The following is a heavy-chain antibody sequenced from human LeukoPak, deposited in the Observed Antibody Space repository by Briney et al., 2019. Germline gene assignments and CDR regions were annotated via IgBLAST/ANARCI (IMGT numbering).Heavy chain of an antibody. CDR2: IYYSGST. Sequence: SETLSLTCTVSGDSISSGDYYWSWIRQPAGKGLEWIGSIYYSGSTYYNPSLKSRVTISVDTSKNQFSLKLSSVTAADTAVYYCARVPYAYDILTGYLDYWGQGTLVTVSS. CDR3: ARVPYAYDILTGYLDY. CDR1: GDSISSGDYY. D-gene: IGHD3-9*01. J-gene: IGHJ4*02. V-gene: IGHV4-39*07.